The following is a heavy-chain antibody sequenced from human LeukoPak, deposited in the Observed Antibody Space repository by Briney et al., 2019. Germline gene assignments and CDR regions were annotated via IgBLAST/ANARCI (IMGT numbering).Heavy chain of an antibody. D-gene: IGHD2-2*01. J-gene: IGHJ5*02. CDR1: GFTFSNAW. Sequence: PGGSLRLSCAASGFTFSNAWMSWVRQAPGKGLEWVGRIKSKTDGGTKDYAAPVRGRFTISRDDSKNTLYLQMNSLKTEDTAVYYCTTDALVPAAISNNWFDPWGQGTLVTVSS. CDR3: TTDALVPAAISNNWFDP. CDR2: IKSKTDGGTK. V-gene: IGHV3-15*01.